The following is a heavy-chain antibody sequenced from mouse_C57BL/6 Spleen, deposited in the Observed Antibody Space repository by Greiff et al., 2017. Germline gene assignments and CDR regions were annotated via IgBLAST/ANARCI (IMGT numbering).Heavy chain of an antibody. CDR1: GYTFTDYE. Sequence: QVQLQQSGAELVRPGASVTLSCQASGYTFTDYEMHWVKQTPVHGLEWIGAIDPETGGTAYNQTFKGKAILTADKFSSTAYMELRSLTSEDSAVYYCTRWNPVAGYFDYWGQGTTLTVSS. D-gene: IGHD1-1*01. V-gene: IGHV1-15*01. CDR3: TRWNPVAGYFDY. CDR2: IDPETGGT. J-gene: IGHJ2*01.